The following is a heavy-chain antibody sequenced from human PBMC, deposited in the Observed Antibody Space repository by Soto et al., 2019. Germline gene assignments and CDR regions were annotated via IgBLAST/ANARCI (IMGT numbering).Heavy chain of an antibody. V-gene: IGHV5-10-1*01. J-gene: IGHJ6*02. D-gene: IGHD3-10*01. Sequence: GESLKISCKGSGYSFTSYWISWVRQMPGKGLEWMGRIDPSDSYTNYSPSFQGHVTISADKSISTAYLQWSSLKASDTAMYYCATFFYYGSGSYIYVIDVWGQGTTVTGSS. CDR2: IDPSDSYT. CDR3: ATFFYYGSGSYIYVIDV. CDR1: GYSFTSYW.